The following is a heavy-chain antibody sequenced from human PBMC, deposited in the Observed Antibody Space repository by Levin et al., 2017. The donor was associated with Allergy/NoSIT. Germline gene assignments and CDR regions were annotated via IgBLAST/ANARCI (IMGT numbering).Heavy chain of an antibody. CDR2: INSDGSST. J-gene: IGHJ6*02. D-gene: IGHD2-2*01. V-gene: IGHV3-74*01. Sequence: GGSLRLSCAASGFTFSSYWMHWVRQAPGKGLVWVSRINSDGSSTSYADSVKGRFTISRDNAKNTLYLQMNSLRAEDTAVYYCARVSSNIVVVPAAPGDYYYGMDVWGQGTTVTVSS. CDR1: GFTFSSYW. CDR3: ARVSSNIVVVPAAPGDYYYGMDV.